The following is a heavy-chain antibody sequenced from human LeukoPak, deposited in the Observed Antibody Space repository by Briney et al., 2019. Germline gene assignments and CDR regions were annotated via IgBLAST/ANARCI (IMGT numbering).Heavy chain of an antibody. D-gene: IGHD6-19*01. CDR1: GYTFTGYY. CDR3: ARGPALAVAAYYYYYYMDA. CDR2: INPNSGGT. Sequence: ASVKVSCKASGYTFTGYYMHWVRQAPGQGLEWMGWINPNSGGTNYAQKFQGRVTMTRDTSISTAYMELSRLRSDDTAVYYCARGPALAVAAYYYYYYMDAWGKGTTVTVSS. V-gene: IGHV1-2*02. J-gene: IGHJ6*03.